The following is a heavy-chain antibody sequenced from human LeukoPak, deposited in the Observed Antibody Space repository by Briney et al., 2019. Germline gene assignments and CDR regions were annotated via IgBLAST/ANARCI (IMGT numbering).Heavy chain of an antibody. V-gene: IGHV3-30*02. J-gene: IGHJ5*02. Sequence: GGSLRLSCAASGFTFSSYGMHWVRQAPGKGLEWVAFIRYDGSNKYYADSVKGRFTISRDNSKNTLYLQMNSLRPEYTAVYYCAGVEGGDWFDPWGQGTLLTVSS. D-gene: IGHD3-16*01. CDR1: GFTFSSYG. CDR2: IRYDGSNK. CDR3: AGVEGGDWFDP.